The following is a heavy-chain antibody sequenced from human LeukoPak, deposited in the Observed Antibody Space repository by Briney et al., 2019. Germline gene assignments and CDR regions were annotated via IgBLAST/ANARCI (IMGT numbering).Heavy chain of an antibody. V-gene: IGHV3-48*03. Sequence: PGRSLRLSCAASGFTFSSYEMNWVRQAPGKGLEWVSYISSSGSTIYYADSVKGRFTISRDNAKNSLYLQMNSLRVEDTAVYYCAILRGGTVASFEYWGQGTLVTVSS. D-gene: IGHD3-16*01. CDR2: ISSSGSTI. J-gene: IGHJ4*02. CDR3: AILRGGTVASFEY. CDR1: GFTFSSYE.